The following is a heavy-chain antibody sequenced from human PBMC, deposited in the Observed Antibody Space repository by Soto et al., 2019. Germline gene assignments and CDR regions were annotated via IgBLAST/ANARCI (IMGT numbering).Heavy chain of an antibody. V-gene: IGHV4-59*01. D-gene: IGHD2-15*01. J-gene: IGHJ6*02. CDR3: ARARCQLLHPYYYGMDV. CDR1: GGSISSYY. CDR2: IYYTEKT. Sequence: QVQLQQSGPGLVKPSETLSLTCTVSGGSISSYYWSWIRQPPGKGLDWIGYIYYTEKTNYNPSLKRRVTISVDTSKNQFSLKLRSVTAADTGVYFCARARCQLLHPYYYGMDVWGQGTAVTVSS.